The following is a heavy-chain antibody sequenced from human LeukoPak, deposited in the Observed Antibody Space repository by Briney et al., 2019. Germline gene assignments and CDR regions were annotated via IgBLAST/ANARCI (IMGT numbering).Heavy chain of an antibody. Sequence: PGGSLRLSCAASGFTFSSYAMSWVRQAPGKGLEWVSAISGSGGSTYYADSAKGRFTISRDNSKNTLYLQMNSLRAEDTAVYYCAKGQWDQEGFDPWGQGTLVTVSS. CDR3: AKGQWDQEGFDP. D-gene: IGHD1-26*01. V-gene: IGHV3-23*01. J-gene: IGHJ5*02. CDR2: ISGSGGST. CDR1: GFTFSSYA.